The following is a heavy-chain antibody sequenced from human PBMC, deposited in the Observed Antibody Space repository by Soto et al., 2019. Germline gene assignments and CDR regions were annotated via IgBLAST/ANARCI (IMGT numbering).Heavy chain of an antibody. J-gene: IGHJ6*03. D-gene: IGHD3-3*01. V-gene: IGHV3-48*01. Sequence: PGGSLRLSCAASGFTFSSYSMNWVRQAPGKGLEWVSYISSSSSTIYYADSVKGRFTISRDNAKNSLYLQMNSLRAEDTAVYYCARCHGVVIGSGYYYYMDVWGKGTTVTVSS. CDR3: ARCHGVVIGSGYYYYMDV. CDR1: GFTFSSYS. CDR2: ISSSSSTI.